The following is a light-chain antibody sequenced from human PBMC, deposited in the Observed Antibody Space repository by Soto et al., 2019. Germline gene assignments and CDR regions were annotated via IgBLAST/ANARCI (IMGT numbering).Light chain of an antibody. CDR2: FDK. J-gene: IGLJ3*02. CDR1: NIGHKG. V-gene: IGLV3-21*04. CDR3: QVWDPDTDHRV. Sequence: SYELTQPPSVSVAPGKTATISCGGNNIGHKGVHWYQQKPGQAPTLVIYFDKDRPSGIPERFSGSNSGNTATLTIARVEAGDEADYYCQVWDPDTDHRVFGGGTRLTVL.